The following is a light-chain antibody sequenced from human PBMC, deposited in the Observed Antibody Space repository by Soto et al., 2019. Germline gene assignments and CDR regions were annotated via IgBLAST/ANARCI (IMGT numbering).Light chain of an antibody. V-gene: IGKV3-20*01. J-gene: IGKJ3*01. CDR2: GAS. Sequence: ESVLTQSPGTLSMSPGERATLSCRASQSVSSSYSAWYQQKPGQAPRLLIYGASSRSTGIPDRFSGSGSGTDFNLTISRLEPVDFAVDYCQQYGSSPFTFGPGTKVDIK. CDR3: QQYGSSPFT. CDR1: QSVSSSY.